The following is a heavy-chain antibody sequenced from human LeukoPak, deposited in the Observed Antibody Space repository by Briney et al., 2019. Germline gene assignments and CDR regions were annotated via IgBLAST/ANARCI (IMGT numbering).Heavy chain of an antibody. Sequence: ASVKVSCKASGYTFTNYHITWVRQALGQGLEWMGWISAYSGNTNYAQKLQGRVTMTTDKSTNTAYMELRSLRSDDTAVYYCARVGYAGNFFDYWGQGTLVTVSS. CDR3: ARVGYAGNFFDY. J-gene: IGHJ4*02. CDR2: ISAYSGNT. D-gene: IGHD4-23*01. V-gene: IGHV1-18*01. CDR1: GYTFTNYH.